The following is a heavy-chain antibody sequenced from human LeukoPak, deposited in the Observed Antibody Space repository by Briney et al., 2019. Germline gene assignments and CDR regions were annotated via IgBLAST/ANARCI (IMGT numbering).Heavy chain of an antibody. CDR2: IYYSGST. V-gene: IGHV4-31*03. CDR3: ARDSSGYYDSSGYYYPGGYFQH. Sequence: SETLSLTCTVSGVSISSGGYYWSWIRQHPGKGLEWIGYIYYSGSTYYNPSLKSRVTISVDTSKNQFSLKLSSVTAADTAVYYCARDSSGYYDSSGYYYPGGYFQHWGQGTLVTVSS. CDR1: GVSISSGGYY. J-gene: IGHJ1*01. D-gene: IGHD3-22*01.